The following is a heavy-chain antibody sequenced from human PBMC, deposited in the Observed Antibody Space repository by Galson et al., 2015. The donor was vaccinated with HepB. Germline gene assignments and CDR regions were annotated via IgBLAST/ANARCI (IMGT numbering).Heavy chain of an antibody. CDR1: RGAITNYV. D-gene: IGHD1-1*01. V-gene: IGHV1-69*13. Sequence: SVKVSCKASRGAITNYVIIWVRQAPGQGLEWMGGIIPIFATTNYARKFQGRVTLTADESTSTVYMELRTLRSDDTALYYCASGPYNWNDGTTDSWGQGTLVTVSS. CDR2: IIPIFATT. CDR3: ASGPYNWNDGTTDS. J-gene: IGHJ4*02.